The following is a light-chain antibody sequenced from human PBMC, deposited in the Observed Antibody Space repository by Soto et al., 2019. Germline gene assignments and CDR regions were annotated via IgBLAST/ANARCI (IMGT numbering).Light chain of an antibody. CDR1: QSVSSNY. V-gene: IGKV3-20*01. Sequence: EIVLTQSPGTLSLSPGERATLSCRASQSVSSNYLAWYQQKPGQAPRLLIYGASSRATGIPDRFSSSGSGTDFTLTISRLEHEDNAVYYCQQYISSPFAFGPGTKVDI. J-gene: IGKJ3*01. CDR3: QQYISSPFA. CDR2: GAS.